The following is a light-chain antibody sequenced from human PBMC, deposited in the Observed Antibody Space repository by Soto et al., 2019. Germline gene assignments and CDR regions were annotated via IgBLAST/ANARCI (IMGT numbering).Light chain of an antibody. J-gene: IGKJ4*01. Sequence: EIVLTQSPATLSLSPGERATLSCRAGQGVTSYLAWYQQKPGQAPRLLIYDASNRATGIPARFSGSGSGTDFTLTISSLEPEDFAIYYCQQRINWPLTFGGGTKVDIK. CDR3: QQRINWPLT. CDR2: DAS. V-gene: IGKV3-11*01. CDR1: QGVTSY.